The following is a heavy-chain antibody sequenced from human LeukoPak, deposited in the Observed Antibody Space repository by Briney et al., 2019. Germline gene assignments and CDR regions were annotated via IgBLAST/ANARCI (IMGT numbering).Heavy chain of an antibody. D-gene: IGHD3-16*02. CDR2: ITQDGSEK. CDR1: GFTFSSYW. V-gene: IGHV3-7*01. Sequence: GGSLRLSCAASGFTFSSYWMSWVRQAPGKGLEWVANITQDGSEKYYVDSVKGRFTISRDNAKNSLYLQMNSLRAEDTVVYYCAREDTFGGVIVSYWGQGTLVTVSS. CDR3: AREDTFGGVIVSY. J-gene: IGHJ4*02.